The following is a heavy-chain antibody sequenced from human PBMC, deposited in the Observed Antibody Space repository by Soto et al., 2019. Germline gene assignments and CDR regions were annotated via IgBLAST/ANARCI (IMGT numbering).Heavy chain of an antibody. CDR3: ARSYSRYCRGGSCYSYYYYYMDV. CDR1: GGSISSYH. D-gene: IGHD2-15*01. CDR2: IYYSGRT. V-gene: IGHV4-59*01. J-gene: IGHJ6*03. Sequence: QVQLQESGPGLVKPSETLSLTCTVSGGSISSYHWSWIRQPPGKGLEWIGYIYYSGRTNYNPSLKSRVTISVDTSKNQFSLKLSCVTAADTAVYYCARSYSRYCRGGSCYSYYYYYMDVWGKGTAVTVSS.